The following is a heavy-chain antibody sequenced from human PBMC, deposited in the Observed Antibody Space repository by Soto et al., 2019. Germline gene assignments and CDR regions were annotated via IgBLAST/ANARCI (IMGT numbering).Heavy chain of an antibody. CDR2: IYYSGST. Sequence: SETLSLTCTVSGGSISSSSYYWGWIRQPPGKGLEWIGSIYYSGSTYYNPSLKSRVTISVDTSKNQFSLKLSSVTAADTAVYYCARRMVAEDAFDIWGQGTMVTVSS. J-gene: IGHJ3*02. V-gene: IGHV4-39*01. D-gene: IGHD2-15*01. CDR1: GGSISSSSYY. CDR3: ARRMVAEDAFDI.